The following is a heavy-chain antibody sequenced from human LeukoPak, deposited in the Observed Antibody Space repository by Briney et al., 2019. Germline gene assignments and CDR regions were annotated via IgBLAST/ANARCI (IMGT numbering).Heavy chain of an antibody. CDR1: GVTFSSYG. J-gene: IGHJ5*02. CDR3: ARDPAPQGWFDT. Sequence: GGSLRLSCAASGVTFSSYGMHWVRQAPGKGLEWVAFIRYDGSNKYYADSVKGRFTISRDNAKNTLYLQMNSLRGEDTAIYYCARDPAPQGWFDTWGQGTLVTVSS. V-gene: IGHV3-30*02. CDR2: IRYDGSNK.